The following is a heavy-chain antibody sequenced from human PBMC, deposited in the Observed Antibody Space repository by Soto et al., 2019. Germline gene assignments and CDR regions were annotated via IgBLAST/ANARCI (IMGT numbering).Heavy chain of an antibody. V-gene: IGHV1-18*01. CDR3: ARVVAAAPVYYGLDV. Sequence: QVQLVQSGVEVKKPGASVKVSCKASGFSFSIYGITWVRQAPGQGLEWMGWINPYNGNTNYAQEFQDRVTMTTDTSTTTGYMDLRSLRSDDTAMYYCARVVAAAPVYYGLDVWGQGTTVTVSS. CDR2: INPYNGNT. D-gene: IGHD2-2*01. CDR1: GFSFSIYG. J-gene: IGHJ6*02.